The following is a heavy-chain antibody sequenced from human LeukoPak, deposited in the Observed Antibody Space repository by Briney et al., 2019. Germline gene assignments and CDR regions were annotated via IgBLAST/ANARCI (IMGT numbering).Heavy chain of an antibody. D-gene: IGHD6-13*01. Sequence: SETLSLTCTVSGGSISSSSYYWSWLRQPPGKGLEWIGYIYYSGSTNYNPSLKSRVTILVDTSKNQFSLKLSSVTAADTAVYYCARETGAAAAFDYWGQGTLVTVSS. CDR1: GGSISSSSYY. CDR3: ARETGAAAAFDY. CDR2: IYYSGST. J-gene: IGHJ4*02. V-gene: IGHV4-61*01.